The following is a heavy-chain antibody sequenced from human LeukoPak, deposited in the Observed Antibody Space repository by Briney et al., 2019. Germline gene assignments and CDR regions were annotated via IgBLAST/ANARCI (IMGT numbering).Heavy chain of an antibody. Sequence: PGGSLRLSCVVSGFTVSGDYISWFRQAPGKGLEWVSVLYYGVSTFYKDSVKGRFTTSGDNFKNTVYLQMNSLRAEDTAVYYCAKYSRVPGYSSSWCDYWGQGTLVTVSS. V-gene: IGHV3-53*01. CDR2: LYYGVST. CDR1: GFTVSGDY. J-gene: IGHJ4*02. D-gene: IGHD6-13*01. CDR3: AKYSRVPGYSSSWCDY.